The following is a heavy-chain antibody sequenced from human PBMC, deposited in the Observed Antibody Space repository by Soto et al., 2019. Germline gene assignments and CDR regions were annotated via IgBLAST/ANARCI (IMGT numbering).Heavy chain of an antibody. CDR2: ISYDGSNQ. J-gene: IGHJ3*02. D-gene: IGHD2-8*02. CDR1: GFIFSTYG. V-gene: IGHV3-30*18. CDR3: AKSWSGSHGAFDM. Sequence: QVQLVESGGGVVQPGRSLRLSCAASGFIFSTYGMHWVRQAPGKGLEWVAVISYDGSNQYYEDSVKGRFTISRDNSKNTLYLQMNSLRVEATAVYYCAKSWSGSHGAFDMWGQGTMVTVSA.